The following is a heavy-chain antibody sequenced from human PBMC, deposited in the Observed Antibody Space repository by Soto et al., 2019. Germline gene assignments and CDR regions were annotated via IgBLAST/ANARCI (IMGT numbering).Heavy chain of an antibody. Sequence: SADVSWEACGYRVTSYGLRWPQQAPGQGLEWMGWISSYNGKTNYAQKLQGRVTITTDTSTRTAYMELRSLRSDDSAAYYGTRDGLGVFDYRGQGTLVTVTS. V-gene: IGHV1-18*01. CDR3: TRDGLGVFDY. D-gene: IGHD3-22*01. J-gene: IGHJ4*02. CDR2: ISSYNGKT. CDR1: GYRVTSYG.